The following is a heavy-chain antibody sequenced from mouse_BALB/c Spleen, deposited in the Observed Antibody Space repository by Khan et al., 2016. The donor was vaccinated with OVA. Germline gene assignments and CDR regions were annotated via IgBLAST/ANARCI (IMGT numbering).Heavy chain of an antibody. J-gene: IGHJ4*01. Sequence: QVQLQQSGAELARPGASVKLSCKASGYTFTSYWMQWVKQRPGQGLEWIGAIYPGDGDTRYTQKFKGKATLTADKSSSTAYMQLSSLASEDSAVYYCARRGELGYAMDYWGQGTSVTVSS. V-gene: IGHV1-87*01. D-gene: IGHD4-1*01. CDR1: GYTFTSYW. CDR2: IYPGDGDT. CDR3: ARRGELGYAMDY.